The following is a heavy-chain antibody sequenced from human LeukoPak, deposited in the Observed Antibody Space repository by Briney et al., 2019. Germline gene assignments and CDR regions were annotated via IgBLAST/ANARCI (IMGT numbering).Heavy chain of an antibody. V-gene: IGHV3-23*01. Sequence: GGSLRLSCAASGFTVSNYGMSWVRQAPGKGLEGVSAISGKDGTTYYVDSVKGRFTISRDNSKNTLYLQMNSLRAADTAVYYCARGVNTIWFGELWVNWFDPWGQGTLVTVSS. CDR2: ISGKDGTT. CDR1: GFTVSNYG. CDR3: ARGVNTIWFGELWVNWFDP. D-gene: IGHD3-10*01. J-gene: IGHJ5*02.